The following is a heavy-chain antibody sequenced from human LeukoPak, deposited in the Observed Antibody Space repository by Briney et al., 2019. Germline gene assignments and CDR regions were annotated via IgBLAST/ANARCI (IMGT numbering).Heavy chain of an antibody. D-gene: IGHD4-17*01. V-gene: IGHV4-59*01. J-gene: IGHJ4*02. Sequence: SETLSLTCTVSGGSISSYYWSWIRQPPGKGLEWIGYIYYSGSTNYNPSLKSRVTISVDTSKNQFSLKLSSVTAADTAVYYCARANYGDLFFDYWGQGTLVTVS. CDR2: IYYSGST. CDR1: GGSISSYY. CDR3: ARANYGDLFFDY.